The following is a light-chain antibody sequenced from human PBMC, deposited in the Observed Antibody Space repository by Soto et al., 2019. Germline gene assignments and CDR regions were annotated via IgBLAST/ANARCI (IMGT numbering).Light chain of an antibody. V-gene: IGKV1-5*03. CDR2: KAS. CDR1: ESIGSW. Sequence: IPMTQSPSTLSASVGDRVTITCRASESIGSWLAWYQQKPGKAPNLLIYKASSLQSGAPSRFSGSGSGTEFTLTINSLQPDDFATYYCQQYYTYRTFGQGTKVEIK. J-gene: IGKJ1*01. CDR3: QQYYTYRT.